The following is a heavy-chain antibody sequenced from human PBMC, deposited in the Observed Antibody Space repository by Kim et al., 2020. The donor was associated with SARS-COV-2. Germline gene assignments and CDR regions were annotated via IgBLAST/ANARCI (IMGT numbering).Heavy chain of an antibody. Sequence: SETLSLTCTVSGGSISSSSYYWGWNRQPPGQGLEWIGSIYYNGNTYSTPSLKSRVTISVDTSKNQFSLKLSSVTAADAAVYYCARHPLWFGELLGLYYYGMDVWGQGTTVTVSS. D-gene: IGHD3-10*01. CDR2: IYYNGNT. J-gene: IGHJ6*02. V-gene: IGHV4-39*01. CDR3: ARHPLWFGELLGLYYYGMDV. CDR1: GGSISSSSYY.